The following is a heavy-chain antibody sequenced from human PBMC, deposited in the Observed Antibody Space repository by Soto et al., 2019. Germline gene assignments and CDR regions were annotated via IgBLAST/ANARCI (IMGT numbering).Heavy chain of an antibody. V-gene: IGHV1-69*13. CDR1: GGTFSTNT. D-gene: IGHD3-22*01. CDR3: ARQFDSDTSGYYYAY. Sequence: SVKVSCKASGGTFSTNTISWVRQAPGQGLEWMGGIMPIFGSANYAQKLQGRVTITADEYTRTVYMELSRLRSEDTAVYYCARQFDSDTSGYYYAYWGQGTLVTVSS. CDR2: IMPIFGSA. J-gene: IGHJ4*02.